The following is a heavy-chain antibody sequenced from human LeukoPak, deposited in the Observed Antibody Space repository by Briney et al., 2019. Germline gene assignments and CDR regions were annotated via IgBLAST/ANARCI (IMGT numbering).Heavy chain of an antibody. V-gene: IGHV4-59*01. CDR2: IYYSGGT. Sequence: PSETLSLTCAVSGGSMSRYYWSWIRQPPGKTLEWIGHIYYSGGTNYNPSLKSRVTISVDPSRNQFSLKLTSVTAADTAVYYCARGIFYYYGSSGYYHFDYWGQGTLVTVSS. J-gene: IGHJ4*02. D-gene: IGHD3-22*01. CDR3: ARGIFYYYGSSGYYHFDY. CDR1: GGSMSRYY.